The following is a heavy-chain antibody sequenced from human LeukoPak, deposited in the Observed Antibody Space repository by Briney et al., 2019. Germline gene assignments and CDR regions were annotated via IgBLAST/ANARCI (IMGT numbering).Heavy chain of an antibody. J-gene: IGHJ4*02. CDR2: ISSSGGTI. CDR1: GFTFSDYY. CDR3: ARVRGYYDSSGYLFY. D-gene: IGHD3-22*01. Sequence: GGSLRLSCAASGFTFSDYYMSWIRQAPGKGLEWVSYISSSGGTIYYADSVKGRFTISRDNAKNSLYLQMNSLRAEDTAVYYCARVRGYYDSSGYLFYWGQGTLVTVSS. V-gene: IGHV3-11*01.